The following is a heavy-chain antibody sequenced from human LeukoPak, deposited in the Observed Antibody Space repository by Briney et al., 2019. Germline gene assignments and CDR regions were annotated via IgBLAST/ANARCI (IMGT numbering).Heavy chain of an antibody. Sequence: GGSLRLSCAASGFTFYDYAMHWVRHAPGKGLEWVSGISWNSGSIGYADSVKGRFTISRDNAKNSLYLQMNSLRAEDTALYYCAKDNYWSGYYTAFDIWGQGTMVTVSS. V-gene: IGHV3-9*01. J-gene: IGHJ3*02. CDR1: GFTFYDYA. CDR2: ISWNSGSI. D-gene: IGHD3-3*01. CDR3: AKDNYWSGYYTAFDI.